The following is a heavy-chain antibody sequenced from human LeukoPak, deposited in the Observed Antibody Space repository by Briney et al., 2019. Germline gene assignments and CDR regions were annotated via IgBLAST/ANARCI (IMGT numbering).Heavy chain of an antibody. CDR1: GFTFSSYE. V-gene: IGHV3-48*03. CDR3: ARELVRGVRSFDP. Sequence: GGSLRLSCAASGFTFSSYEMNWVRQAPGKGLEWVSYISGSGSTIYYADSVKGRFTISRDNAKNSLYLQMNSLRAEDTAVYYCARELVRGVRSFDPWGQGTLVTVSS. J-gene: IGHJ5*02. D-gene: IGHD3-10*01. CDR2: ISGSGSTI.